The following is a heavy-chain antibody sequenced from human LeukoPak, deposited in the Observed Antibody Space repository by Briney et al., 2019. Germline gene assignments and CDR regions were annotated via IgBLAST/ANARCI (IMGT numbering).Heavy chain of an antibody. Sequence: GGSLRLSCAAPGFRFSSYTMNWVRQAPGKGLEWVSSISGSSSFIYYADSVKGRFTISRDNARNSVYLQMNSLRDDDTAVYYCARDRLELWVTYYYYYMDVWGKGTTVTVSS. J-gene: IGHJ6*03. CDR2: ISGSSSFI. D-gene: IGHD3-16*01. CDR3: ARDRLELWVTYYYYYMDV. V-gene: IGHV3-21*01. CDR1: GFRFSSYT.